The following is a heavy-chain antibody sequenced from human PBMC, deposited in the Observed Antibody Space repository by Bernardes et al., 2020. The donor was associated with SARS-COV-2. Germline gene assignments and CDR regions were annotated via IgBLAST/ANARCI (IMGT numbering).Heavy chain of an antibody. D-gene: IGHD3-10*01. CDR2: IYYSGST. J-gene: IGHJ6*02. V-gene: IGHV4-59*01. CDR1: GGSISSYY. Sequence: TLSLTCTVSGGSISSYYWSWIRQPPGKGLEWIGYIYYSGSTNYNPSLKSRVTISVDTSKNQFSLKLSSVTAADTAVYYCARCSGSYFANYYYGMDVWGQGTTVTVSS. CDR3: ARCSGSYFANYYYGMDV.